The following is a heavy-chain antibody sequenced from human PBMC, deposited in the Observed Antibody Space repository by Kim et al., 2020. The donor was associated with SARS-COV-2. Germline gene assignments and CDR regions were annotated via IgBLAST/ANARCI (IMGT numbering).Heavy chain of an antibody. D-gene: IGHD1-7*01. CDR1: GFTFSSYS. CDR3: AREVDGTTTYYYYGMDV. V-gene: IGHV3-21*01. Sequence: GGSLRLSCAASGFTFSSYSMNWVRQAPGKGLEWVSSISSSSSYIYYADSVKGRFTISRDNAKNSLYLRMNSLRAEDTAVYYCAREVDGTTTYYYYGMDVWGQGTTVTVSS. CDR2: ISSSSSYI. J-gene: IGHJ6*02.